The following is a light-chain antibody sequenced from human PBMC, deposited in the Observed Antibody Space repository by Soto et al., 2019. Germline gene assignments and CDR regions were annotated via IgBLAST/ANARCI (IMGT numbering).Light chain of an antibody. CDR1: QSLLHSTGNSY. CDR2: LGS. Sequence: IVMTQSPLSLPVTPGEPASISCRSSQSLLHSTGNSYVDWYLQKPGQSPQLLIYLGSNRASGVTDRFSGSGSGTDFTLKISRVEAEDVGLYYCMQALQTPSFGQGTKLEIK. V-gene: IGKV2-28*01. CDR3: MQALQTPS. J-gene: IGKJ2*01.